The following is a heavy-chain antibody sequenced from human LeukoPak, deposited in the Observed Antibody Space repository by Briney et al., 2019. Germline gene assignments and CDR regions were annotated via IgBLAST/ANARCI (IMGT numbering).Heavy chain of an antibody. V-gene: IGHV3-21*04. CDR1: GFTFSSYS. CDR2: ISSSSSYI. J-gene: IGHJ4*02. CDR3: ARDKAGYFDY. Sequence: GGSLRLSCAASGFTFSSYSMNWVRQAPGKGLEWVSSISSSSSYIYYADSVKGRFTISRDNSKNTLYLQMNSLRAEDTAVYYCARDKAGYFDYWGQGTLVTVSS.